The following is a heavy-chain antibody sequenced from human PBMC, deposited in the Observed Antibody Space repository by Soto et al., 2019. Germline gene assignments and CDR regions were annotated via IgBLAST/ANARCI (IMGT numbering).Heavy chain of an antibody. D-gene: IGHD6-25*01. CDR3: AKARGRLYGMDV. CDR1: GGSISSGGYS. J-gene: IGHJ6*02. V-gene: IGHV4-30-2*01. Sequence: SETLSLTCAVSGGSISSGGYSWSWIRQPPGKGLEWIGYIYHSGSTYYNPSLKSRVTISVDRSKNQFSLKLSSVTAADTAVYYCAKARGRLYGMDVWGQGTTVTV. CDR2: IYHSGST.